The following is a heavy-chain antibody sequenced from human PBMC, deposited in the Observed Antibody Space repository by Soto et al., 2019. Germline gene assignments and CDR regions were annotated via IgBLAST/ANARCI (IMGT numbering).Heavy chain of an antibody. Sequence: GVSLRLSCAASGFSFDDYAMHWVRRAPGKGLEWVSGSGWNSDIIGYAESVMGRFTISRDNAKNSLYLQMNSLRAEDTALYYCEKEADGYSICWHGLDVWGQGTPVTAS. J-gene: IGHJ6*02. CDR1: GFSFDDYA. V-gene: IGHV3-9*01. CDR3: EKEADGYSICWHGLDV. CDR2: SGWNSDII. D-gene: IGHD6-19*01.